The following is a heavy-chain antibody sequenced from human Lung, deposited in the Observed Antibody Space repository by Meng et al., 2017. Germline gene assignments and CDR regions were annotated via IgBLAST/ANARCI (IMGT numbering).Heavy chain of an antibody. V-gene: IGHV4-34*02. J-gene: IGHJ4*02. CDR3: ARGWLLSPPFYFDF. CDR1: GGAFRDYY. CDR2: INDSGSS. Sequence: QVQLQQWGAGLLKPSETLSPTCAVYGGAFRDYYWSWFRQTPGKGLEWIGDINDSGSSNSNPSIKSRVTMSVDTTKKQFSLTLNSVTAADTAVYYCARGWLLSPPFYFDFWGRGVLVTVSS. D-gene: IGHD4-23*01.